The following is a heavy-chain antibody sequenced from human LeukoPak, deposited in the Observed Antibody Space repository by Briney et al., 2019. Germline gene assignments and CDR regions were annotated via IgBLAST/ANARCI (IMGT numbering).Heavy chain of an antibody. CDR2: ISSSSDTI. D-gene: IGHD3-22*01. J-gene: IGHJ6*02. CDR3: ARIPPHLSVDSSEPKSGSPYYGMDV. V-gene: IGHV3-48*02. Sequence: PGGSLRLSCAASGFTFSSYSMNWVRQAPGKGLEWVSYISSSSDTIYYADSVKGRFTISRDNAKRSLYLQMNSLRDEDTAVYYCARIPPHLSVDSSEPKSGSPYYGMDVWGQGTTVTVSS. CDR1: GFTFSSYS.